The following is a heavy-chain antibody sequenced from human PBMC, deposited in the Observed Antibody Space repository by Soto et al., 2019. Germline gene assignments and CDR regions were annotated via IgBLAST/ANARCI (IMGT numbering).Heavy chain of an antibody. CDR3: ARDFSGGIQPPAG. D-gene: IGHD5-18*01. V-gene: IGHV3-33*01. CDR2: IWYDGSNK. Sequence: GGSLRLSCAASGFTFSSYGMHWVRQAPGKGLEWVAVIWYDGSNKYYADSVKGRFTISRDNSKNTLYLQMNSLRAEDTAVYYCARDFSGGIQPPAGWGQGTLVTVSS. CDR1: GFTFSSYG. J-gene: IGHJ4*02.